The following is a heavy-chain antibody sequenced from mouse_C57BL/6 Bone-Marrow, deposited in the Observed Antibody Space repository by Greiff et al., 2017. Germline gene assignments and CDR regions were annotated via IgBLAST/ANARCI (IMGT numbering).Heavy chain of an antibody. D-gene: IGHD2-2*01. V-gene: IGHV1-26*01. CDR3: ARGTMVTDYFDY. CDR2: INPNNGGT. CDR1: GYTFTDYY. J-gene: IGHJ2*02. Sequence: EVQLQQSGPELVKPGASVKISCKASGYTFTDYYMNWVKQSHGKSLEWIGDINPNNGGTSYNQKFKGKATLTVDKSSSTAYMELRSLTSEDSAVYYCARGTMVTDYFDYWGQGTSLTVSS.